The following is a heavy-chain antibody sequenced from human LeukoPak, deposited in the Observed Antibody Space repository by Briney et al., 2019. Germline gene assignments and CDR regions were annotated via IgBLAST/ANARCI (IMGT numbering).Heavy chain of an antibody. V-gene: IGHV2-5*02. CDR3: AHLGTTVTTGDAFDI. J-gene: IGHJ3*02. D-gene: IGHD4-17*01. CDR2: ISCDDDK. Sequence: VSGPTLVKPTQTLSLTCTFAGFSLSTSGVGVGWIRQPPGKTHYYLALISCDDDKRYSPSMKSRLTITKDTSRNQVVLTMTNMDPVDTATYYCAHLGTTVTTGDAFDIWGQGTTVTVSS. CDR1: GFSLSTSGVG.